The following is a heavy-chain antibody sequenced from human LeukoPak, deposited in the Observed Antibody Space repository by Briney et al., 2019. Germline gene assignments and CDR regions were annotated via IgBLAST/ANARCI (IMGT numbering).Heavy chain of an antibody. Sequence: SETLSLTCAVYGGSFSGYYWSWIRQPPGKGLEWIGEINHSGSTNYNPSIKSRVTISVDTSKNQFSLELSSVTAADTAVYYCARAYRVVPAAMDTFDYWGQGTLVTVSS. CDR2: INHSGST. CDR3: ARAYRVVPAAMDTFDY. V-gene: IGHV4-34*01. CDR1: GGSFSGYY. J-gene: IGHJ4*02. D-gene: IGHD2-2*01.